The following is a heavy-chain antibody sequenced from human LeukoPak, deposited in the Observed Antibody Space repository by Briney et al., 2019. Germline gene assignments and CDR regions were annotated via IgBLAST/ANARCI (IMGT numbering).Heavy chain of an antibody. CDR1: GYTFTDYY. V-gene: IGHV1-2*02. CDR2: INPNSGGT. CDR3: ASSPEYQLLPYGMDV. Sequence: GASVKVSCKASGYTFTDYYMHWVRQAPGQGLEWMGWINPNSGGTNYAQKFQGRVTMTRDTSISTAYMALSRLRSDDTAVYYCASSPEYQLLPYGMDVWGQGTTVTVSS. J-gene: IGHJ6*02. D-gene: IGHD2-2*01.